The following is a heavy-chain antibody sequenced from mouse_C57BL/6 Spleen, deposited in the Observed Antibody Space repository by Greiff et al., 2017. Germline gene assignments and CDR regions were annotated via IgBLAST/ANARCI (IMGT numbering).Heavy chain of an antibody. Sequence: QVQLQQPGAELVRPGSSVKLSCKASGYTFTSYWMDWVKQRPGQGLEWIGNIYPSDGETHYNQKFKDKATLTVDKSSSTAYMQLSSLTSEDSAVYYCARLKEYPWYFDVWGTGTTVTVSS. CDR3: ARLKEYPWYFDV. CDR2: IYPSDGET. J-gene: IGHJ1*03. V-gene: IGHV1-61*01. D-gene: IGHD5-1*01. CDR1: GYTFTSYW.